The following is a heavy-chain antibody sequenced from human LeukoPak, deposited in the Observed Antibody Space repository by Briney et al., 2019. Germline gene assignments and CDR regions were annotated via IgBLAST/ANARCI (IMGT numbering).Heavy chain of an antibody. CDR3: ARDFQADYDILTGLDAFDI. CDR2: IKQDGSEK. Sequence: ETLSLTCTVSGGSISSYYWSWIRQPPGKGLEWVANIKQDGSEKYYVDSVKGRFTISRDNAKNSLYLQMNSLRAEDTAVYYCARDFQADYDILTGLDAFDIWGQGTMVTVSS. J-gene: IGHJ3*02. D-gene: IGHD3-9*01. V-gene: IGHV3-7*01. CDR1: GGSISSYY.